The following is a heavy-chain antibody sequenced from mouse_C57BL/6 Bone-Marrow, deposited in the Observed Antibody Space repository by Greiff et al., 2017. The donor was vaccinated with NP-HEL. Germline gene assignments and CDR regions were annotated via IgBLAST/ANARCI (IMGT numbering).Heavy chain of an antibody. Sequence: QVQLQQPGAELVKPGASVKLSCKASGYTFTSYWMHWVKQRPGRGLEWIGRIDPNSGGTKYNEKFKSKATLTVDKPSSTAYMQLISLTSEDSAVYYCARSIYYDYDVRFAYWGQGTLVTVSA. CDR2: IDPNSGGT. J-gene: IGHJ3*01. CDR3: ARSIYYDYDVRFAY. CDR1: GYTFTSYW. D-gene: IGHD2-4*01. V-gene: IGHV1-72*01.